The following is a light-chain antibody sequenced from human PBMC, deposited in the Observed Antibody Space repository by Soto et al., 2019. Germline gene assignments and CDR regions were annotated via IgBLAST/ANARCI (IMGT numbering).Light chain of an antibody. CDR1: SSDIGDNNY. J-gene: IGLJ2*01. CDR2: EVS. Sequence: QSALTQPASVSGSPGQSITISCTGTSSDIGDNNYVSWYQHHPGKAPKLMIYEVSNRPPGVSNRFSGSKSGDTASLTISGLQADDEADYYCSSYTSITTLGVFGGGTQLTVL. V-gene: IGLV2-14*01. CDR3: SSYTSITTLGV.